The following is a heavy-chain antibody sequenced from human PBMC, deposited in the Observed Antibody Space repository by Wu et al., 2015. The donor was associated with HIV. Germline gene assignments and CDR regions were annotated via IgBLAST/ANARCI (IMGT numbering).Heavy chain of an antibody. CDR1: GYTFTSYD. J-gene: IGHJ4*02. V-gene: IGHV1-8*01. CDR3: ARGAFGYCSGGSCLNYFDY. CDR2: MNPNSGNT. Sequence: QVQLVQSGAEVKKPGASVKVSCKASGYTFTSYDINWVRQATGQGLEWMGWMNPNSGNTGYAQKFQGRVTMTRNTSISTAYMELSSLGSEDTAVYYCARGAFGYCSGGSCLNYFDYWGQGTLVTVSS. D-gene: IGHD2-15*01.